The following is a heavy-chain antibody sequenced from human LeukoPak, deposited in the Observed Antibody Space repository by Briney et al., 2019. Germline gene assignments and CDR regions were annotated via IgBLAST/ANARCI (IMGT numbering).Heavy chain of an antibody. CDR1: GFTFSSYD. J-gene: IGHJ4*02. V-gene: IGHV3-13*01. CDR3: ARGNILTGYTY. CDR2: IGTAGDT. Sequence: GGSLRLSCVASGFTFSSYDMHWVRQATGEGLEWVSAIGTAGDTCYPGSVKGRFTISRENAKNSLYLQMNSLRAGDTAVYYCARGNILTGYTYWGQGTLVTVSS. D-gene: IGHD3-9*01.